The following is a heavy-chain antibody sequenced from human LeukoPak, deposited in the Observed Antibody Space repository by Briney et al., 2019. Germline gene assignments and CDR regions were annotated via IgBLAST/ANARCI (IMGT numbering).Heavy chain of an antibody. D-gene: IGHD3-22*01. CDR2: IYYSGST. CDR3: ARGRPIVVAPFDY. Sequence: SETLSLTCTVSGGSISDYSWSWIRQPPGKGLEWIGNIYYSGSTNYNPSLKSRVTISVDTSKNQFSLKLSSVTAADTAVYYCARGRPIVVAPFDYWGQGTLVTVSS. CDR1: GGSISDYS. J-gene: IGHJ4*02. V-gene: IGHV4-59*01.